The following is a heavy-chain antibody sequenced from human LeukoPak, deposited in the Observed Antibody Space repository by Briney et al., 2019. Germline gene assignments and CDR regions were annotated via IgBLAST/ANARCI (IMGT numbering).Heavy chain of an antibody. V-gene: IGHV4-4*07. CDR1: GGSISSYY. D-gene: IGHD6-13*01. CDR3: ARQIASAGTAGFDF. J-gene: IGHJ4*02. CDR2: IYSTGST. Sequence: SETLSLTCTVSGGSISSYYWSWIRQPAGKGLEWIGRIYSTGSTNYNPSLQSRVHMSVDTSKNQFSLRLRSVTAADTAVYYCARQIASAGTAGFDFWGQGALVTVSS.